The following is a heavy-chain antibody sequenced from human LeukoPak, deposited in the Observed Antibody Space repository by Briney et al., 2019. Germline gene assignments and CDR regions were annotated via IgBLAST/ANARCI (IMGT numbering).Heavy chain of an antibody. CDR3: ARAPARSYHYYYYGMDV. CDR1: GGSFSGYH. CDR2: SNHSGST. J-gene: IGHJ6*04. Sequence: SETLSLTCAVYGGSFSGYHWSWIRQPPGKGLEWIGESNHSGSTNYNPSLKSRVTISVDTSKNQFSLKLSSVTAADTAVYYCARAPARSYHYYYYGMDVWGKGTTVTASS. V-gene: IGHV4-34*01.